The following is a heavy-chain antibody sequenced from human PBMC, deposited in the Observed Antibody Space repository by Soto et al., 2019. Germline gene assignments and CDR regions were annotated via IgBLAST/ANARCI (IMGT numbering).Heavy chain of an antibody. CDR2: IYPGDSDT. CDR1: GYSFTSYW. D-gene: IGHD3-9*01. J-gene: IGHJ4*02. CDR3: ARTYYDILTGYYPYYFDY. V-gene: IGHV5-51*01. Sequence: LKISCKGSGYSFTSYWIGWVRQMPGKGLEWMGIIYPGDSDTRYSPSFQGQVTISADKSISTAYLQWSSLKASDTAMYYCARTYYDILTGYYPYYFDYWGQGTLVTVSS.